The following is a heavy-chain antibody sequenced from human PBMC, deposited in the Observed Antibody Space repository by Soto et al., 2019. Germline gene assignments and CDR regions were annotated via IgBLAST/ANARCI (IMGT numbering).Heavy chain of an antibody. J-gene: IGHJ6*02. Sequence: QVHLVASGGGVVQPGRSLRLSCAASGFTFNIFAMHWVRQAPGKGLEWVATTSYDGTYTFYAGSVEGRFTISRDDSNDTLFLLLSGLRPEDTAVYYCTKDRQPLAFGYGLDVWGQGTTVSVSS. CDR1: GFTFNIFA. CDR2: TSYDGTYT. D-gene: IGHD2-21*01. CDR3: TKDRQPLAFGYGLDV. V-gene: IGHV3-30*18.